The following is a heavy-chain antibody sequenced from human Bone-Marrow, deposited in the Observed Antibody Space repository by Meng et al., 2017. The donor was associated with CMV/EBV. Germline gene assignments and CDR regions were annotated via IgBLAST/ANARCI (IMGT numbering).Heavy chain of an antibody. J-gene: IGHJ5*02. CDR3: ARDRDPLVAVRLGWFDP. CDR2: INPNSGGT. D-gene: IGHD2-15*01. CDR1: GYTFTGYY. V-gene: IGHV1-2*02. Sequence: ASVKVSCKASGYTFTGYYVHWVRQAPGQGLEWMGWINPNSGGTNYAQKFQGRVTMTRDTSISTASMELSRLRPDDTAVYYCARDRDPLVAVRLGWFDPWGQGTLVAVSS.